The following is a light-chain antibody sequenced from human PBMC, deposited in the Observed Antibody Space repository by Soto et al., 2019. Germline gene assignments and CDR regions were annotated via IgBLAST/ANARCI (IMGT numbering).Light chain of an antibody. J-gene: IGLJ1*01. CDR1: SSGIRDYNY. CDR2: EVS. CDR3: SSKSPDF. V-gene: IGLV2-14*01. Sequence: QSVLTQPSSVSGSPGQSITISCTGTSSGIRDYNYVSWYQQLPGNAPKLIMYEVSNRPSGISNRFSGSKSGKTASLTISGLQAEDEADYYCSSKSPDFFGTGTKVTVL.